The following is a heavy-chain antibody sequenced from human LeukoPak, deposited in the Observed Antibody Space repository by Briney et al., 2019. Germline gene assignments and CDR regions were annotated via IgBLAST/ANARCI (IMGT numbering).Heavy chain of an antibody. Sequence: PSETLSLTCTVSGYSISSGYYWGWIRQPPGKGLEWIGIINHSGSTYYNPSLKSRVTISVDTSKNQFSLKLSSVTAADTAVYYCARPSHDCSGGSCYRRLTTGFGYWGQGTLVTVSS. CDR1: GYSISSGYY. CDR2: INHSGST. J-gene: IGHJ4*02. CDR3: ARPSHDCSGGSCYRRLTTGFGY. D-gene: IGHD2-15*01. V-gene: IGHV4-38-2*02.